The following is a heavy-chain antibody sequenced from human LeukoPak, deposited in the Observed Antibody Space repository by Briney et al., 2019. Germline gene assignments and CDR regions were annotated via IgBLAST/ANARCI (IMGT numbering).Heavy chain of an antibody. J-gene: IGHJ4*02. Sequence: PGGSLRLSCAASGFTFSSYDMHWVRQAPGKGLEWVSFIRYDGSNKYYADSVQGRFTISRDNSKNTLYLQMNSLRAEDTAVYYCAKDFEYSSSSPDYWGQGTLVTVSS. CDR3: AKDFEYSSSSPDY. CDR1: GFTFSSYD. D-gene: IGHD6-6*01. V-gene: IGHV3-30*02. CDR2: IRYDGSNK.